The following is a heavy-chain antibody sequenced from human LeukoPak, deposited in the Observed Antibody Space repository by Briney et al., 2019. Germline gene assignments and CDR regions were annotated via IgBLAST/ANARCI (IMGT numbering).Heavy chain of an antibody. V-gene: IGHV6-1*01. CDR2: TYYRSKWYN. D-gene: IGHD6-13*01. CDR1: GDSVSSISAT. Sequence: SQTLSLTCAISGDSVSSISATWTWIRQSPSGGLEWLGRTYYRSKWYNDYAVSVKSRITINPDTSKNQFSLQVNSVTPEDTAVYYCARGSSSSSWYFDYWGQGTLVTVSS. J-gene: IGHJ4*02. CDR3: ARGSSSSSWYFDY.